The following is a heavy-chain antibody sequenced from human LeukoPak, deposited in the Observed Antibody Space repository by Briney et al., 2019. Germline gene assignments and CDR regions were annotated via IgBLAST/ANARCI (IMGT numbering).Heavy chain of an antibody. Sequence: SETLSLTCTVSGGSISSYYWSWIRQPAGKGLEWIGRIYTSGSTNYNPSLKSRVTMSADTSKNQFSLKLSSVTAADTAVYYCARDNRFLEWAMVDAFDIWGQGTMVTVSS. D-gene: IGHD3-3*01. V-gene: IGHV4-4*07. CDR1: GGSISSYY. CDR2: IYTSGST. CDR3: ARDNRFLEWAMVDAFDI. J-gene: IGHJ3*02.